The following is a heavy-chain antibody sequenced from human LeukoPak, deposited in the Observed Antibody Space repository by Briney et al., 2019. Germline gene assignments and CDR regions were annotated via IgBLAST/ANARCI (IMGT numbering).Heavy chain of an antibody. J-gene: IGHJ6*03. CDR3: ARETYYDFWSGYPYYYYMDV. D-gene: IGHD3-3*01. V-gene: IGHV3-7*01. CDR2: SEK. Sequence: SEKYYVDSVKGRFPISRDNAKNSLYLQMNSLRAEDTAVYYCARETYYDFWSGYPYYYYMDVWGKGTTVTVSS.